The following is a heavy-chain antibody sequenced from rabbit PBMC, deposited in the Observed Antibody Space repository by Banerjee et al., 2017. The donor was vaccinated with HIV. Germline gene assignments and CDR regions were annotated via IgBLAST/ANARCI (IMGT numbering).Heavy chain of an antibody. CDR3: VSAAGYAGYGYPNL. J-gene: IGHJ4*01. Sequence: QLKETGGGLVQPGGSLKLSCKASGFDLNNYYMSWVRQAPGKGLEWIATIYPRYGATDYANWVSGRFTVSLDNAQNTLYLQLNSLTAADTATYFCVSAAGYAGYGYPNLWGQGTLVTVS. CDR2: IYPRYGAT. V-gene: IGHV1S7*01. D-gene: IGHD7-1*01. CDR1: GFDLNNYY.